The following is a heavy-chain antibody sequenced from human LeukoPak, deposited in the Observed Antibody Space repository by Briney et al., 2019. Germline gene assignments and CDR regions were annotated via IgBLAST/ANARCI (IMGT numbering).Heavy chain of an antibody. D-gene: IGHD2-15*01. Sequence: SETLSLTCAVSGGSISSGGYSWSWIRQPPGKGLGWIGYIYYSGSTYYNPSLKSRVTISVDTSMNQFSLKLSSVTAADTAVYYCARRMTPPTRFDYWGQGTLVTVSS. V-gene: IGHV4-30-4*07. CDR1: GGSISSGGYS. CDR2: IYYSGST. CDR3: ARRMTPPTRFDY. J-gene: IGHJ4*02.